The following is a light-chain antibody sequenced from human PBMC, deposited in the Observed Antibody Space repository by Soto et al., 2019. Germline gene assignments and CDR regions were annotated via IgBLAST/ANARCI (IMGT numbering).Light chain of an antibody. CDR2: LNNDGSH. CDR3: QTWGTGFWV. Sequence: QPVLTQSPSASASLGASVKLTCTLSSGHSSYAIAWHQQQPEKGPRYLMQLNNDGSHSKGDGFPDRFAGSSSGAERHLTISSLQSEDEADYYCQTWGTGFWVFGGGTKLTVL. V-gene: IGLV4-69*01. CDR1: SGHSSYA. J-gene: IGLJ3*02.